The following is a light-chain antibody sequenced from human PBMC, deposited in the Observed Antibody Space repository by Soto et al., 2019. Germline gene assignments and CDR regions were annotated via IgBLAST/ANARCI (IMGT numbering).Light chain of an antibody. J-gene: IGLJ2*01. Sequence: QSALTQPPSVSAAPGQKVTISCSGSSSNIGSYYVSWYQQLPGTAPKLLLYDNDKRPSGIPDRFSGSKSGTSATLDITGLQTGDEADYYCGTWDGSLSEVLFGGGTKLTVL. CDR1: SSNIGSYY. CDR2: DND. V-gene: IGLV1-51*01. CDR3: GTWDGSLSEVL.